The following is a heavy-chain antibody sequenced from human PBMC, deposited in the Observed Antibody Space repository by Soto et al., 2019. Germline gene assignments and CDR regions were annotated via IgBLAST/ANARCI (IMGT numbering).Heavy chain of an antibody. CDR2: IYYSGST. Sequence: SETLSLTCTVSGGSISSGGYYWSWIRQHPWKGLEWIGYIYYSGSTYYNPSLKSRVTISVDTSKNQFSLKLSSVTAADTAVYYCARDGLGYYDSSGYYSGPDAFDIWGQGXMVTV. CDR1: GGSISSGGYY. CDR3: ARDGLGYYDSSGYYSGPDAFDI. V-gene: IGHV4-31*03. D-gene: IGHD3-22*01. J-gene: IGHJ3*02.